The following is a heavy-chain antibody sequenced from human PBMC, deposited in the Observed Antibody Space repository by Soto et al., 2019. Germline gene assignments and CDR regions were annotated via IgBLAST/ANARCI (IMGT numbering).Heavy chain of an antibody. Sequence: QVQLVQSGAEVKKPGASVKVSCKSSGYTFTSSGMSWERQAPGQGLEWMGWISAHTGSSEYAQRFQGRVTMTTERSTSTAYMELRSLRSDDTAVYYCARAFVYQGSDSRGYSFDAFDFWGPGTVVTVSS. D-gene: IGHD3-22*01. J-gene: IGHJ3*01. V-gene: IGHV1-18*01. CDR3: ARAFVYQGSDSRGYSFDAFDF. CDR2: ISAHTGSS. CDR1: GYTFTSSG.